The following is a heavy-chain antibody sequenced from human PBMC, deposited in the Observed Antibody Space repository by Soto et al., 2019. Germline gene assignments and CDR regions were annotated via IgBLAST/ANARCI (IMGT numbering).Heavy chain of an antibody. J-gene: IGHJ5*02. V-gene: IGHV3-30*18. CDR1: GFTFSIHG. Sequence: GGSLRLSCAASGFTFSIHGMHWVRQTPGKGLEWVAVISNDGNKKYYVESVEGRFSISRDNSKSIVYLQMNNVRIEDTAKYYCAKDKVPYYDFWSGQRWFDPWGQGTQVTVSS. CDR3: AKDKVPYYDFWSGQRWFDP. CDR2: ISNDGNKK. D-gene: IGHD3-3*01.